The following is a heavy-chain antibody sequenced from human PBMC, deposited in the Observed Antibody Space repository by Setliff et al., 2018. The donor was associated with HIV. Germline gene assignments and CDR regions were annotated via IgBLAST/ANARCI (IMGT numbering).Heavy chain of an antibody. CDR2: IWYDGSHK. CDR1: GATFSTYG. V-gene: IGHV3-33*08. J-gene: IGHJ4*02. Sequence: GGSLRLSCQASGATFSTYGFHWVRQAPGRGLEWLAFIWYDGSHKNYADSVRGRFTISRDNSKDAVYLHISNLRADDTAVYYCVTERRVGSFNSWGQGTLVTVSS. CDR3: VTERRVGSFNS.